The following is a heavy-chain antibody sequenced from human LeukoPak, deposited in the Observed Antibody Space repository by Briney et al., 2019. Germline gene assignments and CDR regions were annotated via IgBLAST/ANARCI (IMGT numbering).Heavy chain of an antibody. Sequence: SQTLSLTCTVSGGSISSGDYYWSWIRQPPGKGLEWIGYIYYSGSTYYNPSLQSRVIISVDTSKNQFSLKLTSVTAADTAVYYCARALYSMTTVTTEYWFDYWGQGTLVTVSS. CDR3: ARALYSMTTVTTEYWFDY. J-gene: IGHJ4*02. D-gene: IGHD4-17*01. CDR2: IYYSGST. V-gene: IGHV4-30-4*01. CDR1: GGSISSGDYY.